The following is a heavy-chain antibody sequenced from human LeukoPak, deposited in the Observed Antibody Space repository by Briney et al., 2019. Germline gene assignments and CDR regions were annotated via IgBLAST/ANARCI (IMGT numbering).Heavy chain of an antibody. CDR3: ARDLVGSHTGYSSGAWDY. V-gene: IGHV1-69*13. CDR2: ISPLFDTA. D-gene: IGHD3-9*01. Sequence: SVKVSCKASGYTFTSYSISWVRQAPGQGLEWMGGISPLFDTADYAQKFQGRLTITADESTSTAYMELSSLRAEDTAVYYCARDLVGSHTGYSSGAWDYWGQGTLVTVSS. J-gene: IGHJ4*02. CDR1: GYTFTSYS.